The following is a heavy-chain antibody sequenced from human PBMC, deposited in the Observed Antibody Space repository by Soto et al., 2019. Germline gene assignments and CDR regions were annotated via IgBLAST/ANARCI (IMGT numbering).Heavy chain of an antibody. CDR1: GGTFSSYA. CDR2: IIPIFGTA. CDR3: ARARDYYDSSGYFDY. V-gene: IGHV1-69*13. J-gene: IGHJ4*02. D-gene: IGHD3-22*01. Sequence: SVKVSCKASGGTFSSYAISWVRQAPGQGLEWMGGIIPIFGTANYAQKFQGRVTITADESTSTAYMELSSLRSEDTAVYYCARARDYYDSSGYFDYWGQGTLVTVS.